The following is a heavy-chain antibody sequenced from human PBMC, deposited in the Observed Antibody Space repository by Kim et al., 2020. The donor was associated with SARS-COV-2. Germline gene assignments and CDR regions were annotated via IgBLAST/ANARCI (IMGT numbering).Heavy chain of an antibody. J-gene: IGHJ3*02. Sequence: GGSLRLSCAASGFTFSSYWMSWVRQAPGKGLEWVANIKQDGSEKYYVDSVKGRFTISRDNAKNSLYLQMNSLRAEDTAVYYCAREGDGSGSSLFVDPFDIWGQGTMVTVSS. CDR1: GFTFSSYW. CDR3: AREGDGSGSSLFVDPFDI. V-gene: IGHV3-7*03. CDR2: IKQDGSEK. D-gene: IGHD3-10*01.